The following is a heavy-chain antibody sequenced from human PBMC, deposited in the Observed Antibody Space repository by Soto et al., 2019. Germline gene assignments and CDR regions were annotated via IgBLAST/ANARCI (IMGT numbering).Heavy chain of an antibody. CDR1: GFTFSTYW. J-gene: IGHJ6*02. V-gene: IGHV3-74*01. Sequence: EVQLVESGGGLVQPGGSLRLSCAASGFTFSTYWIHWVRQAPGKGLVWVSRINSDGSSTNYADSVKGRVTISRDNAKNTLFLQMNSLRAEDTAVYYCARDRWGGGRDMDVWGPGTTITVSS. D-gene: IGHD3-10*01. CDR3: ARDRWGGGRDMDV. CDR2: INSDGSST.